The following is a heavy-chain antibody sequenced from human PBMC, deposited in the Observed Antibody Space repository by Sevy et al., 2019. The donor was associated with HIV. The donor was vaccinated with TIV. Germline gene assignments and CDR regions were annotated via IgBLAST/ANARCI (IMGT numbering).Heavy chain of an antibody. CDR1: GFTFSSYA. V-gene: IGHV3-30*18. J-gene: IGHJ1*01. Sequence: GGSLRLSCAASGFTFSSYAIHWVRQAPGKGLEWVAVISYDGNSKDYADSVQGRFTVSRDNSKNTLYVQMNSLRAEDTAVYYCAKDYNLRSEGGFLHHWGQGTLVTVSS. CDR3: AKDYNLRSEGGFLHH. CDR2: ISYDGNSK. D-gene: IGHD4-17*01.